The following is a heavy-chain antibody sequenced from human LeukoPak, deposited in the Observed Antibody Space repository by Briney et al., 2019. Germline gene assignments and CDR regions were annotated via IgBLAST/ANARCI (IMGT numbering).Heavy chain of an antibody. CDR3: ASRGGSYSDDFDY. V-gene: IGHV4-38-2*01. CDR2: IYHSGST. D-gene: IGHD1-26*01. J-gene: IGHJ4*02. CDR1: GYSISSGYY. Sequence: KPSETLSLTCAVSGYSISSGYYWGWIRQPPGKGLEWIGSIYHSGSTYYNPSLKSRVTISVDTSKNQFSLKLSSVTAADTAVYYCASRGGSYSDDFDYWGQGTLVTVSP.